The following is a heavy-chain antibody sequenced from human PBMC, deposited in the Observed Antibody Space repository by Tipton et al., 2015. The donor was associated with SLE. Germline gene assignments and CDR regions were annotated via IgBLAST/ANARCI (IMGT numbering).Heavy chain of an antibody. CDR2: IFYSGGT. Sequence: LRLSCTVSGGSITRSNFYWAWIRQPPGKGLEWVGSIFYSGGTYYNTSLESRVTISVDTSSNQFSLRLSSVSAADTAVYYCARDSLSDSGGWYFDSWGQGALVTVSS. D-gene: IGHD6-19*01. V-gene: IGHV4-39*07. CDR3: ARDSLSDSGGWYFDS. CDR1: GGSITRSNFY. J-gene: IGHJ4*02.